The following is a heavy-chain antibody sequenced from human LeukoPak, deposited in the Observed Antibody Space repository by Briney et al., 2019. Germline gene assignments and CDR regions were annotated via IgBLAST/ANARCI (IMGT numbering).Heavy chain of an antibody. CDR1: GYIFTSYA. Sequence: ASVKVSCKASGYIFTSYAMHWVRQAPGQRLEWMGWINAGNGNTKYSQKFQGRVTITRDTSASTAYMELSSLRSEDTAVYYCARVQRYCSSTSCYDPTPVYGMDVWGQGTTVTVSS. D-gene: IGHD2-2*01. J-gene: IGHJ6*02. V-gene: IGHV1-3*01. CDR2: INAGNGNT. CDR3: ARVQRYCSSTSCYDPTPVYGMDV.